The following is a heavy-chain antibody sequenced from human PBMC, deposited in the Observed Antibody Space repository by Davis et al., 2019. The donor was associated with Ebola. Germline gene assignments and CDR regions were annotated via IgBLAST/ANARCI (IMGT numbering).Heavy chain of an antibody. J-gene: IGHJ4*02. D-gene: IGHD6-19*01. CDR1: GFTFSSYG. CDR3: AKVGYGWYYYFDS. V-gene: IGHV3-23*01. Sequence: GESLKISCAASGFTFSSYGMSWVRQAPGKGLEWVSAISGAAGSTYYADSVKGRFTISRDNSKNTLSLQMDSLRAEDTAVYYCAKVGYGWYYYFDSWGPGTLVTVSS. CDR2: ISGAAGST.